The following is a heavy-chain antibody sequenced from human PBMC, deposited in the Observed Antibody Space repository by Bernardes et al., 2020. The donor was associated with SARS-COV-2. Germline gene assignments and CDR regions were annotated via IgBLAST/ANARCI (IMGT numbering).Heavy chain of an antibody. V-gene: IGHV4-61*01. J-gene: IGHJ4*02. CDR1: GSSVSSGCYY. CDR2: IYYNGNT. CDR3: ARDVRGGTLDY. Sequence: SETLSLTCTVSGSSVSSGCYYWSWIRQPPGTELEWVGFIYYNGNTNYNPSLKSRVTISVDTSKNQLSLKLTSVTAADTAVYYCARDVRGGTLDYWGQGTPVTGSS. D-gene: IGHD2-15*01.